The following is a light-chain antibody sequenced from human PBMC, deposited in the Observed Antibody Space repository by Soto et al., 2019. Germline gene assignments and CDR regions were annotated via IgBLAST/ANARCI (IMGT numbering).Light chain of an antibody. Sequence: EIVMTQSPATLSVSPGERATLSCRASQSVSSNLAWYQQKPGQAPRLLIYGASTRATGIPARFSGSGSGTEFNLTNSSLQSEDFAVYYCQHYNNWPRTFGQGTKVEIK. J-gene: IGKJ1*01. CDR1: QSVSSN. CDR3: QHYNNWPRT. V-gene: IGKV3-15*01. CDR2: GAS.